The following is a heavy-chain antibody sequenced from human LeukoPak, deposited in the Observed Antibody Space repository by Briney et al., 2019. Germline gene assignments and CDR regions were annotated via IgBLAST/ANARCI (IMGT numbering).Heavy chain of an antibody. D-gene: IGHD3-22*01. V-gene: IGHV1-69*05. CDR3: ARGYTYYYDSSGYYLVY. J-gene: IGHJ4*02. Sequence: SVTVSCKASGGTFSSYAISWVRQAPGQGLEWMGGIIPIFGTANYAQKFQGRVTITTDESTSTAYMELSSLRSEDTAVYYCARGYTYYYDSSGYYLVYWGQGTLVTVSS. CDR2: IIPIFGTA. CDR1: GGTFSSYA.